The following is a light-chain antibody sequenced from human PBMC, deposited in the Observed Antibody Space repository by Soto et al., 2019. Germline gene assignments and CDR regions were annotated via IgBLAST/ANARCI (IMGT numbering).Light chain of an antibody. J-gene: IGKJ1*01. CDR3: QQYGGSPWT. CDR1: QSVSSTY. Sequence: EIVLTQSPGSLSLSPGEGATLSCRASQSVSSTYLAWYQQKPGQAPRLVLYAASSRATGIPDRFSVSGSGTDFTLTINRLEPEDFAVYYCQQYGGSPWTFGQGTKVEVK. V-gene: IGKV3-20*01. CDR2: AAS.